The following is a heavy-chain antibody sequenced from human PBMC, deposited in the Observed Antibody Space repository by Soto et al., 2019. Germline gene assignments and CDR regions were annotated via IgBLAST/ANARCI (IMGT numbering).Heavy chain of an antibody. CDR2: ISGSGGTT. CDR1: GFTFSSYA. Sequence: EVQLLESGGGLVQPGGSLRLSCAASGFTFSSYAMSWVRQAPGKGLEWVSAISGSGGTTYYADSVKGRFTFSRDNSKNTPYLQMNSLRAEDTAVYYCAKTANGGLSAFDIWGQGTMVTVSS. CDR3: AKTANGGLSAFDI. D-gene: IGHD7-27*01. J-gene: IGHJ3*02. V-gene: IGHV3-23*01.